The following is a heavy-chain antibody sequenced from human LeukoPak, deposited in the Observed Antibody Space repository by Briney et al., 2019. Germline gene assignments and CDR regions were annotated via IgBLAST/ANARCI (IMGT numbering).Heavy chain of an antibody. CDR3: ARDPPVRGIYYYYMDV. Sequence: GGSLRLSCAASGFSVRSNYMSWVRQAPGKGLEWVSVLYNDGSTYYADSVKGRFTISRDNSKNTLYLQMNSLRAEDTAVYYCARDPPVRGIYYYYMDVWGKGTTVTVSS. V-gene: IGHV3-66*01. D-gene: IGHD3-10*01. CDR2: LYNDGST. J-gene: IGHJ6*03. CDR1: GFSVRSNY.